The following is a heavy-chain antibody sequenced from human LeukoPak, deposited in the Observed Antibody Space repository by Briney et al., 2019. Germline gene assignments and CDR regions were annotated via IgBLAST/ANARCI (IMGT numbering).Heavy chain of an antibody. J-gene: IGHJ4*02. CDR1: GFTFSSYA. D-gene: IGHD3-22*01. V-gene: IGHV3-23*01. CDR2: VLVSGGRT. CDR3: AKYYKLSGYYLGGYDY. Sequence: GGSLRLSCAASGFTFSSYAMGWVRQPPGPGLEWVSAVLVSGGRTFYADSVKGRFTISRDNSKNTQYLQMNSLRAEDTAVYYCAKYYKLSGYYLGGYDYWGQGTLVTVSS.